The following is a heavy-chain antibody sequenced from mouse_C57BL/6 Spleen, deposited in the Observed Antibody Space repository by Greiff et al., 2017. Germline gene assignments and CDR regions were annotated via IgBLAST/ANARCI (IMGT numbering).Heavy chain of an antibody. Sequence: EVQLVESGGGLVQPGGSLKLSCAASGFTFSDYYMYWVRQTPEKRLEWVAYISNGGGSTYYPDTVKGRFTISRDNAKNTLYLQMSRLTSEDTAMYYCARHYYGSSYAMDYWGQGTSVTVSS. CDR2: ISNGGGST. CDR3: ARHYYGSSYAMDY. V-gene: IGHV5-12*01. D-gene: IGHD1-1*01. J-gene: IGHJ4*01. CDR1: GFTFSDYY.